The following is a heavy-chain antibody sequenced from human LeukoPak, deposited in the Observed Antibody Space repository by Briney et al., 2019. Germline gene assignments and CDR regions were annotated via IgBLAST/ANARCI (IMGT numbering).Heavy chain of an antibody. J-gene: IGHJ4*02. CDR3: ARGAPDFWSGGGNDY. Sequence: ASVKVSCKASGYTFTSYDINWVRQAPGQGLEWMGWMNPNSGNTVYAQKFQGRVTMTRNTSISTAYMELSSLRSEDTAVYYCARGAPDFWSGGGNDYWRQGTLVTVSS. D-gene: IGHD3-3*01. CDR2: MNPNSGNT. CDR1: GYTFTSYD. V-gene: IGHV1-8*01.